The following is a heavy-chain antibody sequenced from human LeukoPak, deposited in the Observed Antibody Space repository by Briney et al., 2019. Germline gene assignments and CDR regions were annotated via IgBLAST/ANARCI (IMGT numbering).Heavy chain of an antibody. V-gene: IGHV3-30*01. CDR1: GFTFSSYA. D-gene: IGHD4-23*01. Sequence: GGSLRLSCAASGFTFSSYAMHWVRRAPGKGLEWVAVISYDGSNKYYADSVKGRFTISRDNSKNTLYLQMNSLRAEDTAVYYCARGVKARPASYCYYYMDVWGKGTTVTVSS. J-gene: IGHJ6*03. CDR3: ARGVKARPASYCYYYMDV. CDR2: ISYDGSNK.